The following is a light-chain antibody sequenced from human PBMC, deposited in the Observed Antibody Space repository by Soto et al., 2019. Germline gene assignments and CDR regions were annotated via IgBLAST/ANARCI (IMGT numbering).Light chain of an antibody. V-gene: IGLV1-40*01. CDR3: QSYDSSLSGSGVV. Sequence: QSVLTQPPSVSGAPGQRVTMSCTGSSSNIGAGYDVHWYQQLPGTAPKLLIYGNSNRPSGVPDRFSGSKSGTSASLAITGLQAEDEADYYCQSYDSSLSGSGVVFGGGTKVTVL. CDR1: SSNIGAGYD. CDR2: GNS. J-gene: IGLJ2*01.